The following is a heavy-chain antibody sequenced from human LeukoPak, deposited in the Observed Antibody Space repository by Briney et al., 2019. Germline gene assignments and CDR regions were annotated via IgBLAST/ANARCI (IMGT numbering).Heavy chain of an antibody. D-gene: IGHD2-2*02. J-gene: IGHJ3*02. CDR1: GFTFDDYA. Sequence: QPGRSLRLSCAASGFTFDDYAMHWVRQAPGKGLEWVSGISWNSGSIGYADSVKGRFTISRDNAKNSLYLQMNSLRAEDTAVYYCARGGWDQLPYQPSAFDIWGQGTMVTVSS. CDR2: ISWNSGSI. CDR3: ARGGWDQLPYQPSAFDI. V-gene: IGHV3-9*01.